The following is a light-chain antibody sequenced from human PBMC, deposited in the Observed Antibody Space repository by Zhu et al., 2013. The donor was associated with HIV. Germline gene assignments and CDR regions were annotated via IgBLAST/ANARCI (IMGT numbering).Light chain of an antibody. J-gene: IGKJ2*04. V-gene: IGKV1-39*01. Sequence: DIQMTQSPSSLSASVGDRVTITCRASQSISTYLNWYQQKPGKAPKLLIYAASSLQSGVPSRFSGSGSGTTFTLTISSLQPEDFATYYCQQSYNTPRGCSFGQGTKLEIK. CDR2: AAS. CDR3: QQSYNTPRGCS. CDR1: QSISTY.